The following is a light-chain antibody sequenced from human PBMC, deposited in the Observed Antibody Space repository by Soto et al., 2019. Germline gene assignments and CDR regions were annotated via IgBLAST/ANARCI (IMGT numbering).Light chain of an antibody. CDR1: QSVNSGY. J-gene: IGKJ2*01. CDR3: QQFRSSPVYT. CDR2: GGS. V-gene: IGKV3-20*01. Sequence: VLTQSPGTLSLSPGERATLSCRASQSVNSGYLAWYQQKPGKAPRLLIYGGSRRATGIPDRFSGSGSGTDYSLTIRRLEPEEFGVYFCHCQQFRSSPVYTFGQGTKLEIK.